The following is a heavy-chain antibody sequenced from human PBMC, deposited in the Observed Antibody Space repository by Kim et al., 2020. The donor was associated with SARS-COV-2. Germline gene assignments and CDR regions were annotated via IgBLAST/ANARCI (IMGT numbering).Heavy chain of an antibody. J-gene: IGHJ4*02. CDR3: ARIKFGDLFDS. Sequence: STYHNPSLKGRISMTLRMSKNQVSLRLTSMAAADTAVYYCARIKFGDLFDSWGQGTLVTVSS. CDR2: ST. V-gene: IGHV4-31*02. D-gene: IGHD3-10*01.